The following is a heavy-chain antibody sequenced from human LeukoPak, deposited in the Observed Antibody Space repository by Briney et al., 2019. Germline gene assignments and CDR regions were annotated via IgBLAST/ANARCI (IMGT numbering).Heavy chain of an antibody. Sequence: GASVKVSCKASCDTFTSYGISWVRQAPGQGLEWMGWISAYNGNTNYAQKLQGRVTMTTDTSTSTAYMELRSLRSDDTAVYYCARTWIHNWFDPWGQGTLVTVSS. D-gene: IGHD5-18*01. J-gene: IGHJ5*02. CDR2: ISAYNGNT. V-gene: IGHV1-18*01. CDR3: ARTWIHNWFDP. CDR1: CDTFTSYG.